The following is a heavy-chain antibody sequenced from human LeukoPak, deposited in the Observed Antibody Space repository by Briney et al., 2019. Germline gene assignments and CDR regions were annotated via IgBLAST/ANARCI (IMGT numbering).Heavy chain of an antibody. CDR1: GFTFSASG. J-gene: IGHJ4*02. CDR2: IANKPNNYAT. CDR3: VGDYNAWTGLNY. D-gene: IGHD4-17*01. Sequence: PGGSLRLSCAASGFTFSASGLHWVRQASGKGLEWLGRIANKPNNYATVYAASLTGRFTISRDDSKNTAYLQMNGLKTEDSAVYYCVGDYNAWTGLNYWGQGTLVAVSS. V-gene: IGHV3-73*01.